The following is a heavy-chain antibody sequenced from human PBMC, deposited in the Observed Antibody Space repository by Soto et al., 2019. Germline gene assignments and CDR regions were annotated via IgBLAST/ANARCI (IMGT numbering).Heavy chain of an antibody. V-gene: IGHV2-5*02. CDR3: APRPRGFTYFFDY. CDR2: LYWDDDE. CDR1: GFSLSSRGVG. J-gene: IGHJ4*02. Sequence: QITLNESGPPLVKPTQTLTLTCTFSGFSLSSRGVGVGWIRQPPGKALEWLALLYWDDDERYSPSLMSRLTLTTDTSKNRVFLTMTNVDPVDTATYYCAPRPRGFTYFFDYWGQGTLVTVSS.